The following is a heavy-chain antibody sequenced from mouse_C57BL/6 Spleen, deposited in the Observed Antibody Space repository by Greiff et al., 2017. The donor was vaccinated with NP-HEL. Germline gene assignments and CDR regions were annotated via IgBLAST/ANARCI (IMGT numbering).Heavy chain of an antibody. V-gene: IGHV1-53*01. CDR2: INPSNGGT. CDR3: ARNDGYYSPWFAY. Sequence: VQLQQPGTELVKPGASVKLSCKASGYTFTSYWMHWVKRRPGQGLEWIGNINPSNGGTNYSAKFKSKVTLTLDKSSSTAYMQLSSLTSDDSAVYYCARNDGYYSPWFAYWGQGTLVTVSA. D-gene: IGHD2-3*01. CDR1: GYTFTSYW. J-gene: IGHJ3*01.